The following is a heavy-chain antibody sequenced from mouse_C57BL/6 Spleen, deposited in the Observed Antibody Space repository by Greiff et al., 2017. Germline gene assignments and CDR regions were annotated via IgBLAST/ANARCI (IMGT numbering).Heavy chain of an antibody. CDR3: ASSKDGPYAMDY. D-gene: IGHD1-1*01. V-gene: IGHV1-59*01. Sequence: VQLQQPGAELVRPGTSVKLSCKASGYTFTSYWMHWVKQRPGQGLEWIGVIDPSDSYTNYNQKFKGKATLTVDTSSSTAYMQLSSLTSEDSAVYYCASSKDGPYAMDYWGQGTSVTVSS. CDR2: IDPSDSYT. J-gene: IGHJ4*01. CDR1: GYTFTSYW.